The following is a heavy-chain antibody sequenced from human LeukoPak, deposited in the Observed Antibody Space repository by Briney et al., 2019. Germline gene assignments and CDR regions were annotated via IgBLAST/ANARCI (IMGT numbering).Heavy chain of an antibody. Sequence: SQTLSLTCAISGDSVSSNSAAWDWIRQSPSRGLEWLGRTYYRSKWYNDYAVSVESRITINPDTSKNQFSLQLNSVTPEDTAVYYCARDVGSGWYLFYYGMDVWGQGTTVTVSS. CDR3: ARDVGSGWYLFYYGMDV. CDR2: TYYRSKWYN. CDR1: GDSVSSNSAA. J-gene: IGHJ6*02. V-gene: IGHV6-1*01. D-gene: IGHD6-19*01.